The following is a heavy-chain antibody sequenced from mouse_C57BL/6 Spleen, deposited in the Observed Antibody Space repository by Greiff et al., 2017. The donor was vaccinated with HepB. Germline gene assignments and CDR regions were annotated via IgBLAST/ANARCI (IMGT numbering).Heavy chain of an antibody. CDR3: ARRNCYFDY. D-gene: IGHD4-1*01. Sequence: QVHVKQPGAELVKPGASVKLSCKASGYTFTSYWMQWVKQRPGQGLEWIGEIDPSDSYTNYNQKFKGKATLTVDTSSSTAYMQLSSLTSEDSAVYYCARRNCYFDYWGQGTTLTVSS. CDR2: IDPSDSYT. V-gene: IGHV1-50*01. J-gene: IGHJ2*01. CDR1: GYTFTSYW.